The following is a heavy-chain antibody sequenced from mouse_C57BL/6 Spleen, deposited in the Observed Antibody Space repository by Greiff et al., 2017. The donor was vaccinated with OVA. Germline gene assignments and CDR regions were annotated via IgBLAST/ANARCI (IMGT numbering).Heavy chain of an antibody. D-gene: IGHD1-1*01. Sequence: QVQLQQPGAELVKPGASVKLSCKASGYTFTSYWMHWVKQRPGQGLEWIGMIHPNSGSTNYNEKFKSKATLTVDKSSSTAYMQLSSLTSEDSAVYYCASSTINVLEKHGYFDYWGQGTTLTVSS. CDR2: IHPNSGST. CDR3: ASSTINVLEKHGYFDY. CDR1: GYTFTSYW. J-gene: IGHJ2*01. V-gene: IGHV1-64*01.